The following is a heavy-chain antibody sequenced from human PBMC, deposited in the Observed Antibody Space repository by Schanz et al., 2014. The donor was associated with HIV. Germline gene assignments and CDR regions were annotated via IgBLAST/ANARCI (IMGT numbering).Heavy chain of an antibody. CDR3: ARWGRGCSGGSCYWGYYGMDV. CDR1: GYIFTSNG. CDR2: ISTSNGNT. V-gene: IGHV1-18*01. J-gene: IGHJ6*02. Sequence: QVQLVQSGAEVKKPGASVRVSCKTSGYIFTSNGISWVRQAPGQGLEWMGWISTSNGNTNYAQKLQGRVTMTTDTSTNTAYMELRRLRSDDTAVYYCARWGRGCSGGSCYWGYYGMDVWGQGTTVTVSS. D-gene: IGHD2-15*01.